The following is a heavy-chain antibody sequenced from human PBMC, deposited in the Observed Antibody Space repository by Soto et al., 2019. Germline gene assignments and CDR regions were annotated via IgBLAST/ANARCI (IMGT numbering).Heavy chain of an antibody. Sequence: QVQLVQSGAEVKKPGSSVKVSCKASGGTFSSHAISWVRQAPGQGLEWMGGIIPIFGTANYAQKFQVRVTITADESTSTAYMELSSLRSEDTAVYYCARDEPITTVTTDYYGMDVWGQGTTVTVSS. V-gene: IGHV1-69*01. CDR1: GGTFSSHA. D-gene: IGHD4-17*01. CDR3: ARDEPITTVTTDYYGMDV. CDR2: IIPIFGTA. J-gene: IGHJ6*02.